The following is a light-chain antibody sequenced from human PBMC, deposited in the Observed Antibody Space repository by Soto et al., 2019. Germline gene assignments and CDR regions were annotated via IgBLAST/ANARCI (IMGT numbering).Light chain of an antibody. CDR2: GAS. V-gene: IGKV3-15*01. J-gene: IGKJ4*01. CDR1: QTLYNN. Sequence: EIVMTQSPATLSVSPGERATLSCRASQTLYNNLAWYQQKLGQAPRLLIYGASARATDIPARFSGSGSGTEFTLTISGLQSEDFAGYYCQQYSDWPLTFGGGTKVEIK. CDR3: QQYSDWPLT.